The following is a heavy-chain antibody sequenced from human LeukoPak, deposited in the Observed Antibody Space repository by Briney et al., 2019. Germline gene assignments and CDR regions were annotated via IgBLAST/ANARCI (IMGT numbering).Heavy chain of an antibody. D-gene: IGHD3-10*01. J-gene: IGHJ4*02. V-gene: IGHV4-39*01. Sequence: SETLSLTCTVSGGSVSSSGSYWGWSRQPPGKGLEWIGSIYYSGTTYYNPSLKSRVTISVDTYKSQFCLKLTSVTAADTALYYCARTYYGSENYYDYWGQGILVTVSS. CDR2: IYYSGTT. CDR1: GGSVSSSGSY. CDR3: ARTYYGSENYYDY.